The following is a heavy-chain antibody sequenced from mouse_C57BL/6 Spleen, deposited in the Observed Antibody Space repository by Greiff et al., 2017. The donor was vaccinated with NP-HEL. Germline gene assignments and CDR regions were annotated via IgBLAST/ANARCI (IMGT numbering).Heavy chain of an antibody. D-gene: IGHD1-1*01. V-gene: IGHV1-77*01. J-gene: IGHJ4*01. Sequence: VQLQQSGAELVKPGASVKISCKASGYTFTDYYINWVKQRPGQGLEWIGKIGPGSGSTYYNEKFKGKATLTADKSSSTAYMQLSSLTSEDSAVYFAAKSPHYYGSSFYAMDYWGQGTSVTVSS. CDR1: GYTFTDYY. CDR2: IGPGSGST. CDR3: AKSPHYYGSSFYAMDY.